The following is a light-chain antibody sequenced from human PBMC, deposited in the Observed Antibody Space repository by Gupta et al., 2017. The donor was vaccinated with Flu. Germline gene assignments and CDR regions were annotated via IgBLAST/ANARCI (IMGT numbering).Light chain of an antibody. CDR1: QGIRTW. J-gene: IGKJ2*03. V-gene: IGKV1-12*01. Sequence: DIQMTQSPSSVSASVGDRVTITCRASQGIRTWLAWYQQKPGKAPKLLLYSAATWQSGVPSRLGGSGSGTDFTLTITSRKPEDFATFSGKQTNIFPYSFAKGTKLK. CDR2: SAA. CDR3: KQTNIFPYS.